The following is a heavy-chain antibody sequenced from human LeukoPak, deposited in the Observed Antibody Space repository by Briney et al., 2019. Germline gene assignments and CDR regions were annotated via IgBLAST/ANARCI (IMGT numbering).Heavy chain of an antibody. CDR2: ISGSGGST. Sequence: QPGGSLRLSCAASGFTFSSYAMSWVRQAPGKGLEWVSAISGSGGSTYYADSVKGRFTISRDNSKNTLYLQMNSLRAEDTAVYYCTPPNYDYVWGSYRPRFDYWGQGTLVTVSS. CDR1: GFTFSSYA. V-gene: IGHV3-23*01. D-gene: IGHD3-16*02. CDR3: TPPNYDYVWGSYRPRFDY. J-gene: IGHJ4*02.